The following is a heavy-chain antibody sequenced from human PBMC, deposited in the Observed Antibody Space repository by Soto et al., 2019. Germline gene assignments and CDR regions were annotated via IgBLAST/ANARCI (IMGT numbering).Heavy chain of an antibody. D-gene: IGHD4-17*01. J-gene: IGHJ4*02. CDR3: AKANRAGGDYSLDY. Sequence: QVQLVESGGGVVQPGRSPRLSCAASGFTFSSYGMHWVRQAPGKGLAWVAVISYDGSNKYYADSVKGRFTIYRDNSKNTLYLQMNSLRAEDTAVYYCAKANRAGGDYSLDYWGQGTLVTVSS. CDR1: GFTFSSYG. V-gene: IGHV3-30*18. CDR2: ISYDGSNK.